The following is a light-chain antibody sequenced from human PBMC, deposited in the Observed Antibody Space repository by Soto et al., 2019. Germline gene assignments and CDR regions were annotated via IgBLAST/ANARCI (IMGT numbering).Light chain of an antibody. CDR2: GAS. J-gene: IGKJ2*01. Sequence: EIVLTQSPGTLSLSPGERATLSCRASQSVSSNYLAWYQQKPGQAPRLLIYGASSRDTGIPDRFSGRGSGTDFTLTNSRLEPEDLAVYYCQHYGRSAYTFGQGTTLEIK. CDR3: QHYGRSAYT. V-gene: IGKV3-20*01. CDR1: QSVSSNY.